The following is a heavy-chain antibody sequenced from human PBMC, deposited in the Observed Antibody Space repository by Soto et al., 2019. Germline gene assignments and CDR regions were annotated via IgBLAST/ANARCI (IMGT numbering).Heavy chain of an antibody. Sequence: GASVKVSCEACGYTFTSYTLHWVRQAPGQRLEWMGWINTGNGNTKYSQKFQGRVTITRDTSASTVYMELSSLRSEDTAVYYCARDRVGYSYYFDYWGQGTLVTVSS. CDR1: GYTFTSYT. D-gene: IGHD5-18*01. J-gene: IGHJ4*02. CDR2: INTGNGNT. CDR3: ARDRVGYSYYFDY. V-gene: IGHV1-3*04.